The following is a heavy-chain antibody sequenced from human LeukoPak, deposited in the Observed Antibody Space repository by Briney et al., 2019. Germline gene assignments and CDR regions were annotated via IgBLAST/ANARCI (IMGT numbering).Heavy chain of an antibody. D-gene: IGHD2-2*01. J-gene: IGHJ6*02. Sequence: SRTLSLTCAISGDSVSSNSAAWHWIRQSPSRGLEWLGRTYYRSKWYNDYAVSVKSRITINPDTSKNQFSLQLNSVAPEDTAVYYCARVGAAATEGYYYYYGMDVWGQGTTVTVSS. CDR2: TYYRSKWYN. CDR1: GDSVSSNSAA. CDR3: ARVGAAATEGYYYYYGMDV. V-gene: IGHV6-1*01.